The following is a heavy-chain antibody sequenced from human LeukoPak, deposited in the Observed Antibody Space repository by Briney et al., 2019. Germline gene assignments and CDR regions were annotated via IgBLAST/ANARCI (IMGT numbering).Heavy chain of an antibody. D-gene: IGHD3-3*02. CDR3: AREKLVYYFDY. V-gene: IGHV4-39*07. CDR2: IYYSGST. CDR1: GGSISSSSYY. Sequence: SETLSLTCTVSGGSISSSSYYWGWIRQPPGKGLEWIGSIYYSGSTYYNPSLKSRVTISVDTSKNQFSLKLSSVTAADTAVYYCAREKLVYYFDYWGQGTQVTVSS. J-gene: IGHJ4*02.